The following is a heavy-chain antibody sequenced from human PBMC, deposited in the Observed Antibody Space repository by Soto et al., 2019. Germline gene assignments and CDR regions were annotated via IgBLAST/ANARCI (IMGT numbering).Heavy chain of an antibody. CDR2: ISSTTNYI. J-gene: IGHJ6*02. V-gene: IGHV3-21*06. D-gene: IGHD3-3*01. CDR1: GFTFTRYS. Sequence: PGGSLRLSCAASGFTFTRYSMNWVRQAPGKGLEWVSSISSTTNYIYYGDSMKGRFTISRDNAKNSLYLEMNSLRAEDTAVYYCARGWYYDFWSGPNYYYYGMDVWGQGTTVTVSS. CDR3: ARGWYYDFWSGPNYYYYGMDV.